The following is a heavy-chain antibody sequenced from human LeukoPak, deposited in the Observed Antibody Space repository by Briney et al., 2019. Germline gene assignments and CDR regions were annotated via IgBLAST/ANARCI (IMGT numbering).Heavy chain of an antibody. CDR2: IYHSGST. CDR3: ARVGGVVVTALDY. CDR1: GGSISSSNW. V-gene: IGHV4-4*02. J-gene: IGHJ4*02. Sequence: ASGTLSLTCAVSGGSISSSNWWGWVRRPPGKGLEWIGEIYHSGSTNYNPSLKSRVTISVDKSKNQFSLKLSSVTAADTAVYYCARVGGVVVTALDYWGQGTLVTVSS. D-gene: IGHD2-21*02.